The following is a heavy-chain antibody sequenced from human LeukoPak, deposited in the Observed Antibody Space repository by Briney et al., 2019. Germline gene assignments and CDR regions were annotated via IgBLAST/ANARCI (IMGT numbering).Heavy chain of an antibody. CDR1: GFTFDDYG. Sequence: PGGSLRLSCAASGFTFDDYGMSWVRQAPGKGLEWVSGINWNGGSTGYADSVKGRFTISRDNAKNSLYLQMNSLRAEDTAVYYCARDKYYGSGSYYTTVIGYSYGGSYFDYWGQGTLVTVSS. CDR3: ARDKYYGSGSYYTTVIGYSYGGSYFDY. V-gene: IGHV3-20*04. D-gene: IGHD3-10*01. CDR2: INWNGGST. J-gene: IGHJ4*02.